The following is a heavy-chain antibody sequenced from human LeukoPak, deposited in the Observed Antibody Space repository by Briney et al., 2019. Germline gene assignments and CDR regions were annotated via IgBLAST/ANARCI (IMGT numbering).Heavy chain of an antibody. V-gene: IGHV1-69*05. Sequence: SVKVSCKASGGTFSSYAISWVRQAPGQGLEWMGGIIPIFGTANYAQKFQGRVTITTDESTSTAYMELSSLRSEDTAVYYCARVSLVTEWEVHHYDSSGYFFDWYFDLWGRGTLVTVSS. CDR2: IIPIFGTA. CDR1: GGTFSSYA. CDR3: ARVSLVTEWEVHHYDSSGYFFDWYFDL. D-gene: IGHD3-22*01. J-gene: IGHJ2*01.